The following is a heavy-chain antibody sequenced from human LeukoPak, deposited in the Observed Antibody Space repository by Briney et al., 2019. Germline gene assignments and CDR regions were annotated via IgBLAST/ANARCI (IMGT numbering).Heavy chain of an antibody. CDR3: ARRIAAAGTRYFDY. CDR1: GYTFTGYY. V-gene: IGHV1-2*02. D-gene: IGHD6-13*01. J-gene: IGHJ4*02. Sequence: GASVKLSCKASGYTFTGYYMHWVRRAPGQGLGWMGWINPNSGGTNYAQKFQGRVTMTRDTSISTAYMELSRLRSDDTAVYYCARRIAAAGTRYFDYWGQGTLVTVSS. CDR2: INPNSGGT.